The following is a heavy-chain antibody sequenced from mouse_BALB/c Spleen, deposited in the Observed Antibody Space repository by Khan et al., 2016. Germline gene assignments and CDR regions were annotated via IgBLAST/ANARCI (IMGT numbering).Heavy chain of an antibody. CDR1: GFTFSSYG. CDR2: INSNGGST. J-gene: IGHJ3*01. Sequence: EVELVESGGGLVQPGGSLKLSCAASGFTFSSYGMSWVRQTPDKRLELVATINSNGGSTYYPDSVKGRFTISRDNAKNTLYLQMSSLKSEDTARYYCARDLNYYGSSYEEFAYWGQGTLVTVSA. D-gene: IGHD1-1*01. V-gene: IGHV5-6-3*01. CDR3: ARDLNYYGSSYEEFAY.